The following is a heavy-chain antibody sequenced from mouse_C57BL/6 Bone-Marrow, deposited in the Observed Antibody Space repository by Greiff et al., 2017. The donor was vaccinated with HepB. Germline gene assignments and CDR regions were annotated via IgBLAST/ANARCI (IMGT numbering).Heavy chain of an antibody. CDR3: ARFYYWPFDY. CDR2: IHPRSGNT. V-gene: IGHV1-81*01. CDR1: GYTFTSYG. Sequence: VQLQQSGAELARPGASVKLSCKASGYTFTSYGISWVKQRTGQGLEWIGEIHPRSGNTYYNEKFKGKATLTADKSSSTAYMELRSLTSEDSAVYFWARFYYWPFDYWGQGTTLTVAS. D-gene: IGHD1-1*01. J-gene: IGHJ2*01.